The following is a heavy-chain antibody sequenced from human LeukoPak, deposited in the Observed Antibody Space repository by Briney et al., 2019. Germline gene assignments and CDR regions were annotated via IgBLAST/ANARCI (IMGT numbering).Heavy chain of an antibody. J-gene: IGHJ5*02. D-gene: IGHD3-22*01. V-gene: IGHV4-4*07. CDR3: ARDTLLLDYYDSRSSWFDP. CDR2: IYTSGST. Sequence: SETLSLTCTVSGGSISSYYWSWIRQPAGKGLEWIGRIYTSGSTNYNPSLKSRVTMSVDTSKNQFSLKLSSVTAADTAVHYCARDTLLLDYYDSRSSWFDPWGQGTLVTVSS. CDR1: GGSISSYY.